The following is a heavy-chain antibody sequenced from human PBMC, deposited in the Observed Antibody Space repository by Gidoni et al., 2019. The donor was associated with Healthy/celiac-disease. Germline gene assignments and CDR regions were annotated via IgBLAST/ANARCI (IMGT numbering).Heavy chain of an antibody. V-gene: IGHV3-30*18. CDR2: ISDDGSNK. Sequence: QVQLVESGGGVVQPGRSLRLACAASGFTFRSYGLHWVRQAPGTGLECVAVISDDGSNKYYADSVKGRFTISRDNSKNTLYLQMNSLRAEDTALYYCAKDLRMAYSSSWYGDYYYGMDVWGQGTTDTVSS. D-gene: IGHD6-13*01. CDR3: AKDLRMAYSSSWYGDYYYGMDV. CDR1: GFTFRSYG. J-gene: IGHJ6*02.